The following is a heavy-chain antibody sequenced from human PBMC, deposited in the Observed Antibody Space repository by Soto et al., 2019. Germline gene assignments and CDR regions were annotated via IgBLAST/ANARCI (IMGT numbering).Heavy chain of an antibody. D-gene: IGHD5-18*01. V-gene: IGHV5-51*01. J-gene: IGHJ6*02. CDR2: LYPGDSDT. Sequence: PGESLKISCKGSGYNFAYYWIGWVRQTPGKGLEWMGILYPGDSDTRYSPSFQGQVNFSADKAISTAYLQWSSLKASDTAIYYCARLLGYSCNYYYGIDVWGQGTTVTVSS. CDR1: GYNFAYYW. CDR3: ARLLGYSCNYYYGIDV.